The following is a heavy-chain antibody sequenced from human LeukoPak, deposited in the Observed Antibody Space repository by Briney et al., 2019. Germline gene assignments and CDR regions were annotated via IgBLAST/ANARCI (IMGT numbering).Heavy chain of an antibody. CDR1: GFTFVHYT. CDR3: AKDGKNYFDY. CDR2: ISWDGGST. Sequence: GGSLRLSCAASGFTFVHYTMHWVRQAPGKGLEWVSLISWDGGSTYYADSVKGRFTISRDNSKNSLSLQMNSLRAEDTALYYCAKDGKNYFDYWGQGTLVTVSS. V-gene: IGHV3-43*01. J-gene: IGHJ4*02.